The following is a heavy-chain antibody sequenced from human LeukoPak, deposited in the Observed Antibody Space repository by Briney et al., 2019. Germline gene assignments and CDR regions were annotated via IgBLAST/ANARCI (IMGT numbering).Heavy chain of an antibody. CDR1: GFTFSSYW. Sequence: GGSLRLSCAASGFTFSSYWMHWVRQAPGKGLVWVSRINSDGSSASYADSVKGRFTISRDNAKNTLYLQMSSLRAEDTAVYYCARVIAMAGGDLDYWGQGTLVTVSS. D-gene: IGHD6-19*01. J-gene: IGHJ4*02. CDR3: ARVIAMAGGDLDY. CDR2: INSDGSSA. V-gene: IGHV3-74*01.